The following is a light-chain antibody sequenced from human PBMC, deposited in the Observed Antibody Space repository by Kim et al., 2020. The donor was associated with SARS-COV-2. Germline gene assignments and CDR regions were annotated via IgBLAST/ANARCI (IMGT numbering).Light chain of an antibody. V-gene: IGLV2-8*01. CDR2: EVT. Sequence: QSALTQPPSASGSPGQSVTISCTGSSNDVGGYSYVSWYQQLPGKAPKLIIYEVTKRPSGVPDRFSGSKSGDTASLTVSGLQADDEADYFCTSYGGTKKPYVFGTGTKVTVL. CDR3: TSYGGTKKPYV. J-gene: IGLJ1*01. CDR1: SNDVGGYSY.